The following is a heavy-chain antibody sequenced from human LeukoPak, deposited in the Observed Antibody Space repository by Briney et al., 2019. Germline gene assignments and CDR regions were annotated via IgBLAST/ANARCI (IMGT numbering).Heavy chain of an antibody. Sequence: SETLSLTCTVSGGSLSSYYWSWIRQPPGKGLEWIGYIYYSGSTNYNPSLKSRVTISVDTSKNQFSLKLSSVTAADTAVYYCARVDTAMVFDYWGQGTLVTVSS. CDR3: ARVDTAMVFDY. J-gene: IGHJ4*02. CDR1: GGSLSSYY. D-gene: IGHD5-18*01. CDR2: IYYSGST. V-gene: IGHV4-59*01.